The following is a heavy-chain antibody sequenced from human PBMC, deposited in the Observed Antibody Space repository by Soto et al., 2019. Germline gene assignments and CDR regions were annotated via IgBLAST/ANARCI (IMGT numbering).Heavy chain of an antibody. CDR2: INHSGST. D-gene: IGHD3-3*01. V-gene: IGHV4-34*01. J-gene: IGHJ6*03. CDR3: ARVKSGSYYYYMDV. Sequence: SETLSLTCAVYGGSFSGYYWSWIRQPPGKGLEWIGEINHSGSTNYNPPLKSRVTISVDTSKNQFSLKLSSVTAADTAVYYCARVKSGSYYYYMDVWGKGTTVTVSS. CDR1: GGSFSGYY.